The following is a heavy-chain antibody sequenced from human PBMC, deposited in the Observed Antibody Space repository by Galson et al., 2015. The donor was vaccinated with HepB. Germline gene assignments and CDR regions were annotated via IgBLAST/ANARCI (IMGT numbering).Heavy chain of an antibody. CDR3: AKDPSSGYSSGYYYYGMDV. CDR2: IWYDGSNK. CDR1: GFTFSSYG. Sequence: SLRLSCAASGFTFSSYGMHWVRQAPGKGLEWVAVIWYDGSNKYYADSVKGRFTISRDNSKNTLYLQMNSLRAEDTAVYYCAKDPSSGYSSGYYYYGMDVWGQGTTVTVSS. D-gene: IGHD5-18*01. J-gene: IGHJ6*02. V-gene: IGHV3-33*06.